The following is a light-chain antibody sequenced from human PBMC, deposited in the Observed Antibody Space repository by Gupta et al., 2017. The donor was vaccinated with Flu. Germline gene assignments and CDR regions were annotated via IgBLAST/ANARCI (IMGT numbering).Light chain of an antibody. CDR2: EVT. CDR3: ASDTTTSTWV. Sequence: QSALTQPASVSGSPGQSITISCTGTSSDVGGYNYVSWYQQHPGKAPELMIYEVTDRPSGVSDRFSGSKSGNTASLTISGRKEEDEADYFCASDTTTSTWVFGGGTKLTVL. J-gene: IGLJ3*02. V-gene: IGLV2-14*01. CDR1: SSDVGGYNY.